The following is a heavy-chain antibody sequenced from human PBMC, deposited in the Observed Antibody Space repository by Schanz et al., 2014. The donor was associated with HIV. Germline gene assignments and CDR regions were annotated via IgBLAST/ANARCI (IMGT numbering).Heavy chain of an antibody. CDR1: GFTFDSYG. V-gene: IGHV3-NL1*01. D-gene: IGHD6-6*01. CDR3: AKGWRGYSISSLVDY. CDR2: ISESGFNT. Sequence: QVQLVESGGGVVQPGRSLRLSCAASGFTFDSYGIHWVRQAPGKGLEWVSTISESGFNTYYADSVRGRFTISRDNSKNTLYLQMNSLRADDTAVYYCAKGWRGYSISSLVDYWGQGSLVTVSS. J-gene: IGHJ4*02.